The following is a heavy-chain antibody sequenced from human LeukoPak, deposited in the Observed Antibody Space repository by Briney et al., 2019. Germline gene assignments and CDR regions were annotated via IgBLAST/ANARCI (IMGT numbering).Heavy chain of an antibody. Sequence: ASVKVSCKASGYTFTGYYMHWVRQAPGQRLEWMGWINAGNGNTKYSQKFQGRVTITRDTSASTAYMELSSLRSEDTAVYYCARGAGYSSGWYAYWGQGTLVTVSS. D-gene: IGHD6-19*01. V-gene: IGHV1-3*01. CDR2: INAGNGNT. J-gene: IGHJ4*02. CDR3: ARGAGYSSGWYAY. CDR1: GYTFTGYY.